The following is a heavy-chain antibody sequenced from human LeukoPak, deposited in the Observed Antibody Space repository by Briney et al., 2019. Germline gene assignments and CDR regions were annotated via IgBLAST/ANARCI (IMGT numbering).Heavy chain of an antibody. CDR1: GGSFSGYY. V-gene: IGHV4-34*01. CDR2: INHSGST. J-gene: IGHJ6*03. Sequence: SETLSLTCAVYGGSFSGYYWSWIRQPPGKGLEWIGEINHSGSTNYNPPLKSRVTISVDTSKNQFSLKLSSVTAADTAVYYCARGPLISSGWYVPPYYYYYMDVWGKGTTVTVSS. D-gene: IGHD6-19*01. CDR3: ARGPLISSGWYVPPYYYYYMDV.